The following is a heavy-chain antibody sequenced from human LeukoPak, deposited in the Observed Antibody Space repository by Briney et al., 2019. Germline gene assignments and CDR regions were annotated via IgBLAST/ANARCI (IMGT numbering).Heavy chain of an antibody. CDR1: GFTFSRHD. V-gene: IGHV3-30*03. Sequence: GGSLRLSCVASGFTFSRHDMNWVRQAPGKGLEGVAVISYDGSNKYYADSVKGRFTISSDNAKNSLYLQMNSLRAEDSAVYYCARGGGSYGKYYFDYWGQGTLVTVSS. CDR2: ISYDGSNK. CDR3: ARGGGSYGKYYFDY. J-gene: IGHJ4*02. D-gene: IGHD5-18*01.